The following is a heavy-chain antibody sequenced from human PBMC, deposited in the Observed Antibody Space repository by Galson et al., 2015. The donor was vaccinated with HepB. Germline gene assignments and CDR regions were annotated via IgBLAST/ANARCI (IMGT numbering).Heavy chain of an antibody. D-gene: IGHD3-10*01. CDR3: ARDLLRGSGITIPFDY. V-gene: IGHV4-4*07. CDR2: IYTSGST. Sequence: LSLTCTVSGGSISSYYWSWIRQPAGKGLEWVGRIYTSGSTNYNPSLKSRVTMSVDTSKNQFSLKLSSVTAADTAVYYCARDLLRGSGITIPFDYWGQGTLVTVSS. J-gene: IGHJ4*02. CDR1: GGSISSYY.